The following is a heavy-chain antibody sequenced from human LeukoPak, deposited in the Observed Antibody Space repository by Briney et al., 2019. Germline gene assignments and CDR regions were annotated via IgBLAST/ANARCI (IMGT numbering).Heavy chain of an antibody. CDR2: IYYSGST. D-gene: IGHD3-22*01. CDR3: ARGYYDSSGYYYRSGLFDY. V-gene: IGHV4-59*13. J-gene: IGHJ4*02. Sequence: SETLSLTCTVSGGSISSYYWLWIRQPPGKGLEWIGYIYYSGSTSYNPSLKSRVTISVDTSKNQFSLKLSSVTAADTAVYYCARGYYDSSGYYYRSGLFDYWGQGTLVTVSS. CDR1: GGSISSYY.